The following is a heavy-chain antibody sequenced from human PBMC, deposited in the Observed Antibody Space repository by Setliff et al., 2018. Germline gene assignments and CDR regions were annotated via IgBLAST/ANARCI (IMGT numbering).Heavy chain of an antibody. Sequence: SVKVSCKASGYTFTSYGISWVRQAPGQGLEWMGGIIPIFGTANYSQKFQGRVTITADESTSTAYMELSSLRSEDTAVYYCARGYRGYYNFWSGSQGANWFDPWGQGTLVTVSS. CDR3: ARGYRGYYNFWSGSQGANWFDP. J-gene: IGHJ5*02. V-gene: IGHV1-69*13. CDR2: IIPIFGTA. CDR1: GYTFTSYG. D-gene: IGHD3-3*01.